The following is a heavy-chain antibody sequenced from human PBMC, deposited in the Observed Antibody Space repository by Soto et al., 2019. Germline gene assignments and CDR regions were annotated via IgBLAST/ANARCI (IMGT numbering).Heavy chain of an antibody. CDR2: IYYSGST. V-gene: IGHV4-59*08. Sequence: QVQLQESGPGLVKPSETLSLTCTVSGGYISSYYWSWIRQPPGKGLEWIGYIYYSGSTNYNPSLKRRVTLSVDPSKNQFSLKLSSVTAADTAVYYCARRKGSGWYYFDYWAQGTLVTVSS. CDR1: GGYISSYY. D-gene: IGHD6-19*01. CDR3: ARRKGSGWYYFDY. J-gene: IGHJ4*02.